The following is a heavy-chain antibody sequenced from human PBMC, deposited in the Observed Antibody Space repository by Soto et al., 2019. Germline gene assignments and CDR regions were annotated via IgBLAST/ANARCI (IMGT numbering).Heavy chain of an antibody. Sequence: EVQLVESGGGLVQPGGSLRLSCAASGFTFSTYSMNWVCQAPGKGLEWVSYISSSSSTTQYADSVKGRFTISRDNAKNSLYLQMNSLRAEDTAVYYCARVIRSGQGFDYWGQGTLVTVSS. J-gene: IGHJ4*02. CDR1: GFTFSTYS. CDR3: ARVIRSGQGFDY. V-gene: IGHV3-48*01. D-gene: IGHD2-21*01. CDR2: ISSSSSTT.